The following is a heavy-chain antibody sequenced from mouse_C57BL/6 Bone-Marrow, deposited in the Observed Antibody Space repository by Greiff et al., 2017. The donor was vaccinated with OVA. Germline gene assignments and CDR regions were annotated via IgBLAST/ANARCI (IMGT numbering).Heavy chain of an antibody. V-gene: IGHV5-16*01. CDR1: GFTFSDYY. CDR2: INYDGSST. CDR3: ARYYYGSSLYYAMDY. Sequence: EVNVVESEGGLVQPGSSMKLSCTASGFTFSDYYMAWVRQVPEKGLEWVANINYDGSSTYYLDSLKSRFIISRDNAKNILYLQMSSLKSEDTATYYCARYYYGSSLYYAMDYWGQGTSVTVSS. J-gene: IGHJ4*01. D-gene: IGHD1-1*01.